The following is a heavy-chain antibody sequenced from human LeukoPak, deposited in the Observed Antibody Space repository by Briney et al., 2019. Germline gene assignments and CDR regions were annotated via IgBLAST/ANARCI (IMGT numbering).Heavy chain of an antibody. CDR3: ARDQGSLTRSWYTGY. Sequence: GASAKVSCKASGYTFTGYHIHWVRQAPGQGLEWMGRINPYSGDTNFAQKFQGRVTMTRDTSIATAYMDLSSPTPDDTAVYFCARDQGSLTRSWYTGYWGQGTQVTVSS. J-gene: IGHJ4*02. D-gene: IGHD6-13*01. CDR2: INPYSGDT. CDR1: GYTFTGYH. V-gene: IGHV1-2*06.